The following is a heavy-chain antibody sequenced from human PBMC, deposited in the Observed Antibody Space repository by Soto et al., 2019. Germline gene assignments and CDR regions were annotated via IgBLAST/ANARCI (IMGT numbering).Heavy chain of an antibody. CDR3: ARDRNSGYYYGMDV. CDR1: GCSVSSGSYY. Sequence: PSETLSLTCTFSGCSVSSGSYYWSWIRQPPGKGLEWIGYIYYSGSTNYNPSLKSRVTISVDTSKNQFSLKLSSVTAADTAVYYCARDRNSGYYYGMDVWGQGTTVTVSS. CDR2: IYYSGST. J-gene: IGHJ6*02. V-gene: IGHV4-61*01. D-gene: IGHD6-13*01.